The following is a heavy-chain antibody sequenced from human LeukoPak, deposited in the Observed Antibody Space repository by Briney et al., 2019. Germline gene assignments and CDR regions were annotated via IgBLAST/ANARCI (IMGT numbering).Heavy chain of an antibody. D-gene: IGHD2-2*01. V-gene: IGHV3-30*04. CDR1: GFTFSTYI. Sequence: GGSLRLSCAASGFTFSTYIMHWVRQAPGKGLEWMAVISHDGSNKYYADSVRGRFTISRDYSKNTLYLQMNSLRAEDTAVYYCAKDLWKVVPTTPSHYWGQGTLVTVSS. CDR3: AKDLWKVVPTTPSHY. J-gene: IGHJ4*02. CDR2: ISHDGSNK.